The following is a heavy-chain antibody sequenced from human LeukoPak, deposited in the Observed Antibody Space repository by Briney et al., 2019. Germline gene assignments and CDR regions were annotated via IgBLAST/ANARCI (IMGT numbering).Heavy chain of an antibody. CDR3: AREAWFGEFRGLYYFDY. J-gene: IGHJ4*02. CDR1: GFTFSSYS. V-gene: IGHV3-64*01. D-gene: IGHD3-10*01. Sequence: GGSLRLSCAASGFTFSSYSMHWVRQAPGKGLEYVSAISSNGGSTYYANSVKGRFTISRDNSKNTLYLQMGGLRAEDMAVYYCAREAWFGEFRGLYYFDYWGQGTLVTVSS. CDR2: ISSNGGST.